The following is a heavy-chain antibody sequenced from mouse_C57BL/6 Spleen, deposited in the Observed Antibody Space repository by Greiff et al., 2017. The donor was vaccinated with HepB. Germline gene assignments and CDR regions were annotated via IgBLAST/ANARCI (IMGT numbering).Heavy chain of an antibody. CDR1: GYTFTSYW. D-gene: IGHD2-3*01. Sequence: QVQLQQPGAELVMPGASVKLSCKASGYTFTSYWMHWVKQRPGQGLEWIGEIDPSDSYTNYNQKFKGKSTLTVDKSSSTAYMQLSSLTSEDSAVYYCARGGDGYYVGFAYWGQGTLVTVSA. CDR3: ARGGDGYYVGFAY. J-gene: IGHJ3*01. CDR2: IDPSDSYT. V-gene: IGHV1-69*01.